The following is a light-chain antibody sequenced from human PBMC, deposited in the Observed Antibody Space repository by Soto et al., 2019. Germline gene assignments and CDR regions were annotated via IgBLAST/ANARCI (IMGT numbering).Light chain of an antibody. CDR3: QQYGDTPVT. CDR2: ATS. J-gene: IGKJ1*01. CDR1: QSVSSTF. V-gene: IGKV3-20*01. Sequence: EIVFTQSPGTLSLSPGERATLSCSASQSVSSTFFAWYQQKPGQAPRLLLYATSTRAAGFPDRFSGSGSGTDFTLTISSLEPEDFAVYYCQQYGDTPVTFGQGTKVDIK.